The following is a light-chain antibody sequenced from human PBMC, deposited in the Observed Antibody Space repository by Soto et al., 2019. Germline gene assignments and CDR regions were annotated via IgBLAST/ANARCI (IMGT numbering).Light chain of an antibody. Sequence: EIVVTQSPGTLSLSPGERATLSCFASHTVNSDYLTWYQQKPGQAPRLLIYAASSGATGIPDRFSGSGSETDFTLTINRLEPEDFAVYYCQYYGNSRITFGQGTRLEIK. CDR2: AAS. CDR3: QYYGNSRIT. J-gene: IGKJ5*01. CDR1: HTVNSDY. V-gene: IGKV3-20*01.